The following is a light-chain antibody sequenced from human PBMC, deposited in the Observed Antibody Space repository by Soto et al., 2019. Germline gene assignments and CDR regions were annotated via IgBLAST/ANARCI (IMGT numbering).Light chain of an antibody. CDR1: SSDVGAYNY. CDR3: CSYAGSYTWL. Sequence: QSALTQPRSVSGSPGQSVTISCTGTSSDVGAYNYVSWYQQRPGKAPRLMIYDVTKRPSGVPDRVSGSKSGNTASLTISGLQAEDEADYYCCSYAGSYTWLFGGGTKVTVL. CDR2: DVT. J-gene: IGLJ3*02. V-gene: IGLV2-11*01.